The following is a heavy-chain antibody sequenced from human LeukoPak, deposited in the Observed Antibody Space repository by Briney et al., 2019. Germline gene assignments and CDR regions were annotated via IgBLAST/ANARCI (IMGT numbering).Heavy chain of an antibody. D-gene: IGHD5-12*01. V-gene: IGHV3-23*01. Sequence: PGGSLRLSCAASGFTFSSYAMSWVRQAPGKGLEWVSAISGSGGSTYYADSVKGRFTISRDNSKNTLYLQMNSLRAEDTAIYYCAKDPSRGYSVYNWFDPWGQGALVIVSS. J-gene: IGHJ5*02. CDR1: GFTFSSYA. CDR2: ISGSGGST. CDR3: AKDPSRGYSVYNWFDP.